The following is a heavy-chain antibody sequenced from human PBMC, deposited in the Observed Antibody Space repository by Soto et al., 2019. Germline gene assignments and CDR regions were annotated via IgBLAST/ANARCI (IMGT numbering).Heavy chain of an antibody. CDR1: GGTFSSYA. J-gene: IGHJ6*02. Sequence: QVQLVQSGAEVKKPGSSVKVSCKASGGTFSSYAISWVRQAPGQGLEWRGGVIPIFGTANDAQKFQGRGTSTADESTSAAYMELSSLRSEDPAVYYCARDPGIVGATLDAVADYYYYYGMDVWGQGTTVTVSS. CDR3: ARDPGIVGATLDAVADYYYYYGMDV. D-gene: IGHD1-26*01. V-gene: IGHV1-69*01. CDR2: VIPIFGTA.